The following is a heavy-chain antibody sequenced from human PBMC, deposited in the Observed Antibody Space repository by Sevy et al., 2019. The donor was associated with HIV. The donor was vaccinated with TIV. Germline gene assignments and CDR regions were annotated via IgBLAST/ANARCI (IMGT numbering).Heavy chain of an antibody. D-gene: IGHD5-12*01. CDR2: IIPIFGTA. J-gene: IGHJ4*02. CDR1: GGTFSSYA. Sequence: ASVKVSCKASGGTFSSYAISWVRQAPGQGLEWMGGIIPIFGTANYAQKFQVRVTITADESTSTAYMELSSLRSEDTAVYYCASQINSGYDFLPDYWGQGTLVTVSS. CDR3: ASQINSGYDFLPDY. V-gene: IGHV1-69*13.